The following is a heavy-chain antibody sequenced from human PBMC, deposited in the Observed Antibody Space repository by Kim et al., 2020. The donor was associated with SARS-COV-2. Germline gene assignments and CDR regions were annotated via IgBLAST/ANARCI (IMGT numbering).Heavy chain of an antibody. J-gene: IGHJ5*02. D-gene: IGHD5-12*01. CDR1: GGSISSGSYY. Sequence: SETLSLTCTVSGGSISSGSYYWSWIRQPAGKGLEWIGRIYTSGSTNYNPSLKSRVTISVDTSKNQFSLKLSSVTAADTAVYYCARDYRVVATSYWFDPWGQGTLVTVSS. CDR2: IYTSGST. CDR3: ARDYRVVATSYWFDP. V-gene: IGHV4-61*02.